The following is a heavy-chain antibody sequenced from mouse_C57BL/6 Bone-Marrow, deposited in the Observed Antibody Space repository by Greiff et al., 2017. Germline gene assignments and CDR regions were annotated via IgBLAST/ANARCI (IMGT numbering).Heavy chain of an antibody. V-gene: IGHV1-80*01. Sequence: QVQLQQSGAELVKPGASVKISCKASGYAFSSYWMNWVKQRPGKGLEWIGQIYPGDGDTNYNGKFKGKATLTADKSSSTAYMQLSSLTSEDSAVYFCAREGYGLAAWFAYWGQGTLVTVSA. J-gene: IGHJ3*01. CDR3: AREGYGLAAWFAY. CDR2: IYPGDGDT. D-gene: IGHD2-14*01. CDR1: GYAFSSYW.